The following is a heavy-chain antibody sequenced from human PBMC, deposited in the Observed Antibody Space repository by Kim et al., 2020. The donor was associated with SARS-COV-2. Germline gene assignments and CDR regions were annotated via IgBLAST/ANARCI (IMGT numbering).Heavy chain of an antibody. CDR2: IYYSGST. V-gene: IGHV4-39*01. CDR3: AKETYYYDSSGYYYAFDI. D-gene: IGHD3-22*01. Sequence: SETLSLTCTVSGGSISSSSYYWGWIRQPPGKGLEWIGSIYYSGSTYYNPSLKSRVTISVDTSKNQFSLKLSSVTAADTAVYYCAKETYYYDSSGYYYAFDIWGQGTMVTVSS. J-gene: IGHJ3*02. CDR1: GGSISSSSYY.